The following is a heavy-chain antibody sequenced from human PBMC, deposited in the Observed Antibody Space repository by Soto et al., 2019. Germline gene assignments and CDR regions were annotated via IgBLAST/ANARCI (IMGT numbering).Heavy chain of an antibody. CDR1: GLTFSDYY. J-gene: IGHJ4*02. D-gene: IGHD6-13*01. V-gene: IGHV3-11*01. CDR2: ISGSGSTK. Sequence: PGGSLRLSCAASGLTFSDYYMSGFRQSPGKGLEWVSYISGSGSTKHDADSVKGRFTISRDNTKNSLYLQMDSLRAEGAAVYYCARVGSIAAAGTPDYWGQGTLVTVSS. CDR3: ARVGSIAAAGTPDY.